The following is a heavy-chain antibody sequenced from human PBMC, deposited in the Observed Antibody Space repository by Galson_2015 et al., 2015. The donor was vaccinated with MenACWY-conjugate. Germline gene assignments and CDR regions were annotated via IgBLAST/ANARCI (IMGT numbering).Heavy chain of an antibody. D-gene: IGHD1-26*01. CDR1: GYSCTPYW. V-gene: IGHV5-51*01. J-gene: IGHJ6*02. Sequence: SGAEAPKPGESLPISCTGSGYSCTPYWIAWVRQMPGIGLEWVGLIAPVNSNIRYSPSFQGQVTISADESISTAYLQWSSVKASDTATYYCARHPPGGRCMDVWGRGTTVTVSS. CDR3: ARHPPGGRCMDV. CDR2: IAPVNSNI.